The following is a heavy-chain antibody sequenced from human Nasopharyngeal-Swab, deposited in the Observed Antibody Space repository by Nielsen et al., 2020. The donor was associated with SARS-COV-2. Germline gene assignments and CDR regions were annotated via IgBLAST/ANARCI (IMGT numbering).Heavy chain of an antibody. CDR1: GFTFSDYY. V-gene: IGHV3-11*06. Sequence: GESLKISCAASGFTFSDYYMSWIRQAPGKGLEWVSYISSSSSYTNYADSVKGRFTISRDNAKNSLYLQMNSLRAGDTAVYYCARGGSSFFDYWGQGTLVTVSS. D-gene: IGHD6-6*01. J-gene: IGHJ4*02. CDR3: ARGGSSFFDY. CDR2: ISSSSSYT.